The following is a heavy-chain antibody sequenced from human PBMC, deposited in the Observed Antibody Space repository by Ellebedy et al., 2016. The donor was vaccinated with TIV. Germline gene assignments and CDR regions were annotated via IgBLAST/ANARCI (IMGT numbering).Heavy chain of an antibody. V-gene: IGHV4-39*01. J-gene: IGHJ6*02. CDR2: IYYSGRT. CDR1: GDSISSSYY. D-gene: IGHD2-2*01. CDR3: ARFRSGIVVAPAHYGMDV. Sequence: GSLRLSXTVSGDSISSSYYWGWIRQSPGKGLEWIGSIYYSGRTYYNPSLKSRATISVDTSKNQFSLELSSVTAADTAVYYCARFRSGIVVAPAHYGMDVWGQGTTVTVSS.